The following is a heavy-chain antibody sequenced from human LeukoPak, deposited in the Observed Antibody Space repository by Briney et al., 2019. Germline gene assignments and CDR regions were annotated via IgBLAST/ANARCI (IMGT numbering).Heavy chain of an antibody. CDR2: IWYDGSNK. CDR1: GFIFSSYG. V-gene: IGHV3-33*01. J-gene: IGHJ6*02. D-gene: IGHD6-13*01. CDR3: ARDEYSSSLYGMDA. Sequence: GGSLRLSCAASGFIFSSYGMHWVRQAPGKGLEWVAVIWYDGSNKYYADSVKGRFTISRDNSKNTLYLQMNSLRAEDTAVYYCARDEYSSSLYGMDAWGQGTTVTVSS.